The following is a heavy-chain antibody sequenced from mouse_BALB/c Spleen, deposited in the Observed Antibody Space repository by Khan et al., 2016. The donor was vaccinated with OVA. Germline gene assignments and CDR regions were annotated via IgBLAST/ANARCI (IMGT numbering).Heavy chain of an antibody. J-gene: IGHJ3*01. V-gene: IGHV1-77*01. Sequence: QVQLKQSGPELVKPGASVKMSCKASGYTFTDYFISWVKQRTGQGLEWIGEIFPGSGSTYYNKKFKGKATLTVDKSSNTAYMQLSSLASEDSAVYFCARKGDDGYFLTYWGQGTLVTVSA. CDR1: GYTFTDYF. D-gene: IGHD2-3*01. CDR3: ARKGDDGYFLTY. CDR2: IFPGSGST.